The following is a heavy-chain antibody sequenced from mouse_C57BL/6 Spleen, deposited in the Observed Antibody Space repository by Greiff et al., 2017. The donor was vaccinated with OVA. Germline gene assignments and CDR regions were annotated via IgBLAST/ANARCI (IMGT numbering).Heavy chain of an antibody. D-gene: IGHD1-1*01. CDR1: GFTFSDAW. CDR2: IRNKANNHAT. J-gene: IGHJ4*01. CDR3: THWITTVVADAMDY. V-gene: IGHV6-6*01. Sequence: EVQLVESGGGLVQPGGSMKLSCAASGFTFSDAWMDWVRQSPEKGLEWVAEIRNKANNHATYYAESVKGRFTISRDDSKSSVYLQMNSLRAEDTGIYYCTHWITTVVADAMDYWGQGTSVTVSS.